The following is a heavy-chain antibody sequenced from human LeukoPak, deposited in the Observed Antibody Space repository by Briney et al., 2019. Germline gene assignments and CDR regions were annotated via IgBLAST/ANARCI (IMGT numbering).Heavy chain of an antibody. CDR1: GFTFSSYE. CDR2: ISSSGSTI. J-gene: IGHJ3*02. D-gene: IGHD2-15*01. Sequence: GGSLRLSCAASGFTFSSYEMNWVRQAPGKGLEWVSYISSSGSTIYYADSVKGRFTISRDNAKNSLYLQMNSLRAEDTAVYYCASRVVVAAAHAFDIWGQGTMVTVSS. CDR3: ASRVVVAAAHAFDI. V-gene: IGHV3-48*03.